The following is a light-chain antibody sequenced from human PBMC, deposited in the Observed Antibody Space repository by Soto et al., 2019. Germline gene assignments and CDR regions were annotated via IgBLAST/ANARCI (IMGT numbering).Light chain of an antibody. V-gene: IGKV1-5*03. CDR2: KAS. J-gene: IGKJ1*01. CDR3: QQYNSYPT. Sequence: DIQMTQSPSTLSASVGDRVTITCRASQSISSWLAWYQQKPGKAPKLLIYKASSLESGVPSRFSGSGSRTEFTLTISSLQPDDFVTYYCQQYNSYPTFGQGTKVEIK. CDR1: QSISSW.